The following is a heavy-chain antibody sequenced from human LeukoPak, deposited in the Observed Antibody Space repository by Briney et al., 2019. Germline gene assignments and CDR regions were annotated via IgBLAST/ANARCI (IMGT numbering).Heavy chain of an antibody. D-gene: IGHD3-10*01. CDR1: GFTFSSYA. CDR3: ARDWSMVWGVLDY. Sequence: GGSLRLSCAASGFTFSSYAMHWVRQAPGKGLEWVAVISYDGSNKYYADSVKGRFTISRDNSKNTLYLQMNSLRAEDTAVYYCARDWSMVWGVLDYWGQGTLVTVSS. V-gene: IGHV3-30*04. CDR2: ISYDGSNK. J-gene: IGHJ4*02.